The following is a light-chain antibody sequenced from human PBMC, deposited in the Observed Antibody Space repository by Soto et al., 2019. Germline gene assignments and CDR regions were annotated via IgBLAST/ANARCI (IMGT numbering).Light chain of an antibody. CDR1: NSDVGGYNY. CDR3: SSYTTSTTWV. J-gene: IGLJ3*02. V-gene: IGLV2-14*01. Sequence: ALTQPASVSGSPGQSIAISCTGTNSDVGGYNYVSWYQHHPGKAPKLMTYEVSNRPSGVSNRFSGSKSGNTASLTISGLQAEDEADYYCSSYTTSTTWVFGGGTKVTVL. CDR2: EVS.